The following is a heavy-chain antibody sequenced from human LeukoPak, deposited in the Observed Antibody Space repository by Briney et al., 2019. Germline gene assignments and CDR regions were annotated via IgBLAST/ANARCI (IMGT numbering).Heavy chain of an antibody. Sequence: ASVKVSCKASGYTLTGYYMHWVRQAPGQGLEWMGWINPNSGGTNYAQKFQGRVTMTRDTSISTAYMELSRLRSDDTAVYYCAREIAAADQSDAFDAFDIWGQGTMVTVSS. CDR2: INPNSGGT. CDR3: AREIAAADQSDAFDAFDI. D-gene: IGHD6-13*01. V-gene: IGHV1-2*02. J-gene: IGHJ3*02. CDR1: GYTLTGYY.